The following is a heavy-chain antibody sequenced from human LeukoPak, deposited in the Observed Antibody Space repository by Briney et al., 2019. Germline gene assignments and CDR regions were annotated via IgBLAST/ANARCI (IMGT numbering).Heavy chain of an antibody. V-gene: IGHV2-5*02. J-gene: IGHJ4*02. CDR3: AHIAGYYPLASFDY. Sequence: ESGPTLVKPTQTLTLTCTFSGFSLSTSGVGVGWIRQPPGKALEWLALIYWDDDKRYSPSLKSRLTITKDTSKNQVVLTMTNMDPVDTATYCCAHIAGYYPLASFDYWGQGTLVTVSS. CDR1: GFSLSTSGVG. D-gene: IGHD2/OR15-2a*01. CDR2: IYWDDDK.